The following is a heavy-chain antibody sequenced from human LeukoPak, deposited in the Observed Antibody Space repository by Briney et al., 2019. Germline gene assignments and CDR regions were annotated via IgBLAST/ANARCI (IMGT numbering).Heavy chain of an antibody. CDR1: GDSITRYY. V-gene: IGHV4-59*01. D-gene: IGHD1-1*01. CDR3: ARDDTGIRASNAFDV. J-gene: IGHJ3*01. Sequence: PSETLSLTCTVSGDSITRYYWTWIRQPPGKGLEWIAYISYNGNTNHNPSLKSRVTMSLDTSKNQFSLTLRSVTAADTAVYYCARDDTGIRASNAFDVWGQGTMVTVSS. CDR2: ISYNGNT.